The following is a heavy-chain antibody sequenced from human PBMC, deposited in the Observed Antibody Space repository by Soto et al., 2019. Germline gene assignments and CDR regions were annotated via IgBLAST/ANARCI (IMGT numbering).Heavy chain of an antibody. D-gene: IGHD3-22*01. CDR2: IGSRTSDI. CDR1: GFTLSRHT. Sequence: GGSLRLSCAASGFTLSRHTMNWVRQAPGKGLEWVSFIGSRTSDIYYADSVKGRFTISRDNAKNSLYLDLTRLRAEDTAAYFCVRDYYDTSGYPNTFDMWGQGTMVT. V-gene: IGHV3-21*01. J-gene: IGHJ3*02. CDR3: VRDYYDTSGYPNTFDM.